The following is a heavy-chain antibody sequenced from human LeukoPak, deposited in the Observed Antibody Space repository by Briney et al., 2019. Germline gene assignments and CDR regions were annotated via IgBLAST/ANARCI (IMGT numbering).Heavy chain of an antibody. CDR2: ISGTGGST. Sequence: PGGSLRLSCAASGFTFSSYVMHWVRQAPGRGLEWVSAISGTGGSTFYADSVKGRFTISRDNSNNTLYLQMSSLRADDTAVYYCAKDHVRAHFDYWGQGTRVTVSS. CDR3: AKDHVRAHFDY. V-gene: IGHV3-23*01. J-gene: IGHJ4*02. CDR1: GFTFSSYV. D-gene: IGHD3-10*02.